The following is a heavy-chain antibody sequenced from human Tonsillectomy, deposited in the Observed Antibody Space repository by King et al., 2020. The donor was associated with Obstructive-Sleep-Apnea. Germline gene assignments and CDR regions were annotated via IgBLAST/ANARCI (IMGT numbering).Heavy chain of an antibody. D-gene: IGHD4-17*01. V-gene: IGHV3-9*01. CDR3: AKDMQNGDYEAEAFDI. CDR1: GFTFDDYA. CDR2: ISWNSGSI. J-gene: IGHJ3*02. Sequence: VQLVESGGGLVQPGRSLRLSCAASGFTFDDYAMHWVRQAPGKGLEWVSGISWNSGSIGYADSVKGRFTISRDNAKNSLYLQMNSLRAEDTALYYCAKDMQNGDYEAEAFDIWGQGTMVTVSS.